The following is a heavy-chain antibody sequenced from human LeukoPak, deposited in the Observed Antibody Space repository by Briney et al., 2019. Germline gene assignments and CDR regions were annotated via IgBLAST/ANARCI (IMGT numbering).Heavy chain of an antibody. V-gene: IGHV3-30*02. J-gene: IGHJ3*02. CDR1: GFTFSSYG. CDR2: IRYDGSNK. Sequence: PGGSLRLSCAASGFTFSSYGVHWVRQAPGKGLEWVAFIRYDGSNKYYADSVKGRFTISRDNSKNTLYLQMNSLRAEDTAVYYCANCINGYCSGGSWETDAFDIWGQGTMVTVSS. CDR3: ANCINGYCSGGSWETDAFDI. D-gene: IGHD2-15*01.